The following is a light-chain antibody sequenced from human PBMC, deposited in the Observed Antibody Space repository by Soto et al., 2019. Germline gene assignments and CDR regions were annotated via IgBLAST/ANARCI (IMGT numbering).Light chain of an antibody. CDR1: QSISSSY. CDR2: GAS. CDR3: HQYGSAPAWT. Sequence: EIVLTQSPGTLSLFPGERATLSCRASQSISSSYLAWYQQKPGQAHRLLIHGASNRATGIPDRFSGAGSGTDFPLTISRREPEDFAVYYCHQYGSAPAWTFGQGTKVEIK. J-gene: IGKJ1*01. V-gene: IGKV3-20*01.